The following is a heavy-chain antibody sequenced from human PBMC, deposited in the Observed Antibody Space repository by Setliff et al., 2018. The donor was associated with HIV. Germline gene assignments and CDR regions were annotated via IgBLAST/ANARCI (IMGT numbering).Heavy chain of an antibody. CDR2: MYNGGST. J-gene: IGHJ4*02. V-gene: IGHV4-39*07. CDR1: GGSVRSSRDY. D-gene: IGHD3-10*01. CDR3: AREAYFFASGTYYFDS. Sequence: PSETLSLTCSVSGGSVRSSRDYWGWIRQAPGKGLEWIGSMYNGGSTHYNPSLKSRVTISVDTSNNQFSLKLSSVTAADTALYFCAREAYFFASGTYYFDSWGQGTLVTVSS.